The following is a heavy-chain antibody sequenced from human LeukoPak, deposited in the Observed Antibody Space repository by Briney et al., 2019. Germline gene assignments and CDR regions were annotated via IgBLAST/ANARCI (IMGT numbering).Heavy chain of an antibody. J-gene: IGHJ4*02. CDR1: GFTFSSYG. D-gene: IGHD2-2*01. V-gene: IGHV3-30*18. CDR3: AKGHVGYQLLAYFDY. Sequence: PGGSLRLSCAASGFTFSSYGMHWVRQAPGKGLEWVAVISYDGSNKYYADSVKGRFTISRDNSKNTLYLQMNSLRAEDTAVYYCAKGHVGYQLLAYFDYWGQGTLVTVSS. CDR2: ISYDGSNK.